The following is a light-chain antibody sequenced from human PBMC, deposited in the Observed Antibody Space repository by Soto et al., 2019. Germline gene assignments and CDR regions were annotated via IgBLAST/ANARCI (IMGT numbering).Light chain of an antibody. J-gene: IGLJ3*02. Sequence: QSVLTQPPSVSGTPGQRVIISCSGSTSNIGANPVNWYQQLPGTAPKLLIYSNNQRPSGVPDRFSASKSGTSASLAISGLQSEDEADYYCAAWDDSLNGPVFGGGTKLTVL. CDR1: TSNIGANP. V-gene: IGLV1-44*01. CDR2: SNN. CDR3: AAWDDSLNGPV.